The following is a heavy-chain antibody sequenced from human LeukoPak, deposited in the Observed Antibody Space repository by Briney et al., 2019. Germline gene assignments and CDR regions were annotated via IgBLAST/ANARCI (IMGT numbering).Heavy chain of an antibody. V-gene: IGHV4-4*02. CDR2: IYHSGST. Sequence: SETLSLTCAVSGGSISSSNLWSWVRQPPGKGLEWIGEIYHSGSTNYNPSLKSRVTISVDKSKNQFSLKLSSVTAADTAVYYCARDRGNYYGSGSYCFDYWGQGTLVTVSS. D-gene: IGHD3-10*01. CDR1: GGSISSSNL. J-gene: IGHJ4*02. CDR3: ARDRGNYYGSGSYCFDY.